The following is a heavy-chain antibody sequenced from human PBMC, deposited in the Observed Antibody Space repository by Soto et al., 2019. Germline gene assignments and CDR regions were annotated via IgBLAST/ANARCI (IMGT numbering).Heavy chain of an antibody. J-gene: IGHJ5*02. CDR2: INHSGST. CDR3: ARNRFLEWFWFDP. CDR1: GGSFRNYY. V-gene: IGHV4-34*01. Sequence: PSETLSLTCGVYGGSFRNYYWSWIRQPPGKGLEWIGEINHSGSTNYNPSLKSRVTISVDTSKNQFSLKLSSVTAADTAVYYCARNRFLEWFWFDPWGQGTLVTVSS. D-gene: IGHD3-3*01.